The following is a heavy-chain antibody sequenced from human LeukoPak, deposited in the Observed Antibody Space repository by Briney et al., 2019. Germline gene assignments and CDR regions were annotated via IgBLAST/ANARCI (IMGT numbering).Heavy chain of an antibody. V-gene: IGHV3-21*01. CDR3: ARGDGGPMGY. J-gene: IGHJ4*02. CDR1: GFTFSSYS. CDR2: ISSSSSYI. D-gene: IGHD2-15*01. Sequence: GGSLRLSYAASGFTFSSYSMNWVRQAPGKGLEWVSSISSSSSYIYYADSVKGRFTISRDNAKNSLYLQMNSLSAEDTAVYYCARGDGGPMGYWGQGTLVTVSS.